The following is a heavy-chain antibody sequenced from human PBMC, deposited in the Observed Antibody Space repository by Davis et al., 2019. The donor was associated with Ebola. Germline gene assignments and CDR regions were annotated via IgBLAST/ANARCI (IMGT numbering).Heavy chain of an antibody. V-gene: IGHV4-59*11. D-gene: IGHD2-15*01. Sequence: PSETLSLTCTVSGGSIGSHHWSWIRQPPGKGLEWIGYFYPNGKTDSNPSVTSRVTMSLDTSNKHFSLDFRSVTAADTAVYYCAVVLAESDIGLWGPGAPVTVSS. CDR3: AVVLAESDIGL. CDR1: GGSIGSHH. CDR2: FYPNGKT. J-gene: IGHJ5*02.